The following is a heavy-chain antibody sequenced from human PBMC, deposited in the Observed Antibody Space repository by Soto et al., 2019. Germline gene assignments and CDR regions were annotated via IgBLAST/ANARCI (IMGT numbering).Heavy chain of an antibody. CDR3: PRFGAVAVACLYSLSMAYYFDY. J-gene: IGHJ4*02. CDR2: INHSGST. V-gene: IGHV4-34*01. Sequence: QVQLQQWGAGLLKPSETLSLTCAVYGGSFSGYYWSWIRHPPGKGLEWIGGINHSGSTNYNPSLKSRVTIKVDTSKSQFSRKLSSVPGADTAVYYCPRFGAVAVACLYSLSMAYYFDYWGQGTLVTVYS. CDR1: GGSFSGYY. D-gene: IGHD6-19*01.